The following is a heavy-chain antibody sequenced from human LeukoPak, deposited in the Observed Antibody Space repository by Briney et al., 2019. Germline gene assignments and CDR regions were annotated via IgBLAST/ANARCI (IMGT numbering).Heavy chain of an antibody. CDR1: GFTFSSYA. Sequence: PGGSLRLSCAASGFTFSSYAMSWVRQAPGKGLEWVSAISGSGGSTYYADSVKGRFTISRDNSKNTLYLQMNSLRAENTAVYYCAKGPLFDYYDSSGFIDYWGQGTLVTVSS. CDR3: AKGPLFDYYDSSGFIDY. CDR2: ISGSGGST. V-gene: IGHV3-23*01. D-gene: IGHD3-22*01. J-gene: IGHJ4*02.